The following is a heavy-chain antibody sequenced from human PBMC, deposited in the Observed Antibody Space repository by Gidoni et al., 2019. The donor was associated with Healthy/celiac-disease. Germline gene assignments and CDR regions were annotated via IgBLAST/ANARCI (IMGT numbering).Heavy chain of an antibody. Sequence: QVQLQESGPGLVKPSQTLSLTCTVSGGSISSGSSYWSWIRQPAGKGLEWIGRIYTSGSTNYNPSLKSRVTMSVDTSKNQFSLKLSSVTAADTAVYYCARSVVGATFHTPPPQFDYWGQGTLVTVSS. V-gene: IGHV4-61*02. D-gene: IGHD1-26*01. CDR1: GGSISSGSSY. CDR2: IYTSGST. J-gene: IGHJ4*02. CDR3: ARSVVGATFHTPPPQFDY.